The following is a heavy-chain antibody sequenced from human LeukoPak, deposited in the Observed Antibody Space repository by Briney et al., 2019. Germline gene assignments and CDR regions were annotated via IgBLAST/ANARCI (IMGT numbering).Heavy chain of an antibody. Sequence: PGGSLRLSCAVSGFTVSSNHMSWVRQAPGKGLEWVSVFYSGGDTHYADSVKGRFTISRDNSKNTLYLQMNSLRAEDTAVYYCAKFDVRYGYYDSSGYYAPFDYWGQGTLVTVSS. V-gene: IGHV3-53*01. D-gene: IGHD3-22*01. CDR2: FYSGGDT. J-gene: IGHJ4*02. CDR3: AKFDVRYGYYDSSGYYAPFDY. CDR1: GFTVSSNH.